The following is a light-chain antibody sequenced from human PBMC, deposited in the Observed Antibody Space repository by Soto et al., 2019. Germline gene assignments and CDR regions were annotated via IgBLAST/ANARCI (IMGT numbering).Light chain of an antibody. CDR1: RRVSSY. CDR2: GAS. J-gene: IGKJ5*01. V-gene: IGKV3-11*01. CDR3: RQLRTRPLIA. Sequence: CSGSRRVSSYLAWYQQKPGQAPRLLIYGASTRATGMPARFSGGGSGTAFTITIGSLGPDADAIFYCRQLRTRPLIAFRRGTRLEIK.